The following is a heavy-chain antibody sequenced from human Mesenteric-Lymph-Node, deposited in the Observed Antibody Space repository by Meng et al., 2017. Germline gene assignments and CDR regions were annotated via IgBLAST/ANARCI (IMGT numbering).Heavy chain of an antibody. CDR3: ARIPDFWSGYYDFDY. V-gene: IGHV3-48*04. CDR2: ISDRSSTE. D-gene: IGHD3-3*01. Sequence: GESLKISCAASGFTFSSYAMSWVRQAPGMGLEWISYISDRSSTEYYADSVKGRFTISRDNAKNSLYLQMNFLRAEDTAVYYCARIPDFWSGYYDFDYWGQGTLVTVSS. J-gene: IGHJ4*02. CDR1: GFTFSSYA.